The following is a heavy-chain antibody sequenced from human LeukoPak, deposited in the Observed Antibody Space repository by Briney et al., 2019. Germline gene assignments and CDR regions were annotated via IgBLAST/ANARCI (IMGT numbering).Heavy chain of an antibody. CDR3: AKLSPGYYYDSSGYWFADY. CDR2: IYPSDSTT. J-gene: IGHJ4*02. Sequence: AESLMISCTASGYSITSYWIGWGRQMAGKGVEWMGIIYPSDSTTSYRPSLQGQVTISADKAISTPYLQRSSLKAADTAMYYCAKLSPGYYYDSSGYWFADYWWEETLLVVSS. D-gene: IGHD3-22*01. CDR1: GYSITSYW. V-gene: IGHV5-51*01.